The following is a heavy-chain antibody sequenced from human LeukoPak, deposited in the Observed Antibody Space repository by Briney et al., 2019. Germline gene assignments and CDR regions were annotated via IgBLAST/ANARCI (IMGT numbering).Heavy chain of an antibody. J-gene: IGHJ6*02. CDR1: GFTFSSYS. Sequence: GGSLRLSCAASGFTFSSYSMNWARQAPGKGLEWVASINHNGNVNYYVDSVKGRFTISRDNAKNSLYLQMSNLRAEDAAVYFCARGGGLDVWGQGATVTVSS. CDR2: INHNGNVN. D-gene: IGHD3-16*01. CDR3: ARGGGLDV. V-gene: IGHV3-7*03.